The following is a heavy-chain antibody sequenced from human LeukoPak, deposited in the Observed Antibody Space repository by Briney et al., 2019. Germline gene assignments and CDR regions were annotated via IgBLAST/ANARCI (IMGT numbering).Heavy chain of an antibody. CDR1: GGSFSGYY. V-gene: IGHV4-34*01. D-gene: IGHD3-9*01. CDR3: ARVMSDILTGYYRLNAFDI. J-gene: IGHJ3*02. Sequence: PSETLSLTCAVYGGSFSGYYRSWIRQPPGKGLEWIGEINHSGSTNYNPSLKSRVTISVDTSNNQFSLKLSSVTAADTAVYYCARVMSDILTGYYRLNAFDIWGQGTMVTVSS. CDR2: INHSGST.